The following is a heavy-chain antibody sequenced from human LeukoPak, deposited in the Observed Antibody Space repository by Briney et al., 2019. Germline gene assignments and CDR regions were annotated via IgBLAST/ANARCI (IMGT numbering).Heavy chain of an antibody. Sequence: GGSLRLSCAASGFAFSDYVMNWVRQAPGKGLEWVSAISASGGSTYYANSVKGRFTIPRDNSKNTLYLQMNSLRADDTAVYYCAKVGYYYGSGSYCLDYWGQGTLVTISS. V-gene: IGHV3-23*01. CDR1: GFAFSDYV. CDR2: ISASGGST. D-gene: IGHD3-10*01. J-gene: IGHJ4*02. CDR3: AKVGYYYGSGSYCLDY.